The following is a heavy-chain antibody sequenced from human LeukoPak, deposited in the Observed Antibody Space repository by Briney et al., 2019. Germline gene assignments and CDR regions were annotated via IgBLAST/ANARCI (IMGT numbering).Heavy chain of an antibody. V-gene: IGHV4-34*01. J-gene: IGHJ5*02. CDR1: GGSFSGYY. CDR2: INHRGST. D-gene: IGHD5-18*01. Sequence: SETLSLTCAVYGGSFSGYYWSWIRQPPGKGLEWIGEINHRGSTNYNPSLKSRATISVDTPKNQFSLKLSSVTAADTPVYYWAKTGIRIHLWCRYNGFDPWGRGTLVTVSS. CDR3: AKTGIRIHLWCRYNGFDP.